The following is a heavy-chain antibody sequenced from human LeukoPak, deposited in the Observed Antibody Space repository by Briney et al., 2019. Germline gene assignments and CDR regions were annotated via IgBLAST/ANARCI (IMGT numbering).Heavy chain of an antibody. CDR3: ARVGGYCTNGVVLCRPTAENNWFDP. V-gene: IGHV1-69*01. D-gene: IGHD2-8*01. J-gene: IGHJ5*02. Sequence: SVKVSCKASGGTFSSYAISWVRQAPGQGLEWMGGIIPILSTANYAQKFQGRVTITADESTSTAYMELSSLRSEDTAVYYCARVGGYCTNGVVLCRPTAENNWFDPWGQGTLVTVSS. CDR1: GGTFSSYA. CDR2: IIPILSTA.